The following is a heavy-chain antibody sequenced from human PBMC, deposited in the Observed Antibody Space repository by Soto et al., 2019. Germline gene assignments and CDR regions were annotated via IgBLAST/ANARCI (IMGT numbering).Heavy chain of an antibody. J-gene: IGHJ5*02. CDR1: GGSFSGYY. CDR3: ARSGYYYDAYWFDP. V-gene: IGHV4-34*01. CDR2: INHSGST. D-gene: IGHD3-22*01. Sequence: PSETLSLTCAVYGGSFSGYYWSWIRQPPGKGLEWIGEINHSGSTNYNPSLKSRVTISVDTSKNQFSLKLSSVTAVDTAVYYCARSGYYYDAYWFDPWGQGTLVTVSS.